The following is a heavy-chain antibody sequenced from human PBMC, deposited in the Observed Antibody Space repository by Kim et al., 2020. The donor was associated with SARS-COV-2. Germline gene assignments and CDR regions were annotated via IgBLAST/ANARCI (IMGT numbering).Heavy chain of an antibody. J-gene: IGHJ6*01. D-gene: IGHD3-3*01. V-gene: IGHV4-59*13. CDR2: IYYSGST. Sequence: SETLSLTCTVSGGSISSYYWSWIRQPPGKGLEWIGYIYYSGSTNYNPSLKSRVTISVDTSKNQFSLKLSSVTAADTAVYYCARVRSHFLEWLSADYYGM. CDR3: ARVRSHFLEWLSADYYGM. CDR1: GGSISSYY.